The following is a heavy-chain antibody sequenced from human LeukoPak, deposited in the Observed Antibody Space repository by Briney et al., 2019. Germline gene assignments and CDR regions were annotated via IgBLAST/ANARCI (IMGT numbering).Heavy chain of an antibody. D-gene: IGHD6-13*01. CDR2: ISSSGSTI. Sequence: GGSLRLSCAASGFTFSSYEMNWVRQAPGKGLEWVSYISSSGSTIYYADSVKGRFTISRDNAKNSLYLQMNSLRAEDTAVYYCAIRGDSSSWYNGYYYYGMDVWGKGTTVTVSS. CDR1: GFTFSSYE. J-gene: IGHJ6*04. CDR3: AIRGDSSSWYNGYYYYGMDV. V-gene: IGHV3-48*03.